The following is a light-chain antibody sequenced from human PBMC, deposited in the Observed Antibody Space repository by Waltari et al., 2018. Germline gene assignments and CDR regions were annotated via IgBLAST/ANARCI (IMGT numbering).Light chain of an antibody. CDR2: KAS. CDR1: QSISSW. V-gene: IGKV1-5*03. Sequence: DIQMTQSPSTLSASVGDRVTITCRASQSISSWLAWYQQKPGKAPKLLIYKASSLESGVPSRFSGSGSGTEVTLTISSLQPDDFATYYCHQYNIYPRTFGQGTKVEIK. J-gene: IGKJ1*01. CDR3: HQYNIYPRT.